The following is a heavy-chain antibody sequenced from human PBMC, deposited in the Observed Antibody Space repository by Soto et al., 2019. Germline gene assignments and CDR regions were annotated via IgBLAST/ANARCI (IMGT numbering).Heavy chain of an antibody. D-gene: IGHD3-22*01. J-gene: IGHJ4*02. CDR1: GFTFSSYS. CDR3: ARDRWDDSSGYLTGILDY. Sequence: SLRLSCAASGFTFSSYSMNWVRQAPGKGLEWVSSITGSTNYIYYADSVRGRFTISRDNAKNSLYLQMNSLRAEDTAVYYCARDRWDDSSGYLTGILDYWGQGTLVTVSS. V-gene: IGHV3-21*01. CDR2: ITGSTNYI.